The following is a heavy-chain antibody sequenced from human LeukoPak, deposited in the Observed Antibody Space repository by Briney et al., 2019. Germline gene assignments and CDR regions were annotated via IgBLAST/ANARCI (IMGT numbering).Heavy chain of an antibody. CDR2: IIPIFGTA. J-gene: IGHJ3*02. D-gene: IGHD5-24*01. Sequence: ASVKVSCKASGGTFSSYAISWVRQAPGQGLEWMGGIIPIFGTANYAQKFQGRVTITADKSTSTAYMELSSLRSEDTAVYYCARVRDGYGSLDAFDIWGQGTMVTVSS. V-gene: IGHV1-69*06. CDR3: ARVRDGYGSLDAFDI. CDR1: GGTFSSYA.